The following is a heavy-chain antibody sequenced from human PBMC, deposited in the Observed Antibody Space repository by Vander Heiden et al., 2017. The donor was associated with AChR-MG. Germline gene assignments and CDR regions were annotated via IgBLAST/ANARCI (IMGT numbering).Heavy chain of an antibody. CDR2: ISGSGGSK. D-gene: IGHD2-2*01. CDR1: GFTFSSEA. J-gene: IGHJ6*03. CDR3: SKGARGSTYYYYYMDG. V-gene: IGHV3-23*01. Sequence: EVQLLESGGGLVQPGGSLRLSCAAPGFTFSSEASGWVRPASGKGLEWTSAISGSGGSKYHGGSGEGRFTLSRSNSKNTLYLQMNSLRAEGTAGYYWSKGARGSTYYYYYMDGWGKGTTVTVSS.